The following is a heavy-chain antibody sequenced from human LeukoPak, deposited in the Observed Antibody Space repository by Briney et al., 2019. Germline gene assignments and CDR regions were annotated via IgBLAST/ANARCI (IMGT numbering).Heavy chain of an antibody. J-gene: IGHJ4*02. CDR1: GGSISSSSYY. CDR2: IYYSGST. Sequence: SETLSLTCTVSGGSISSSSYYWGWIRQPPGKGLEWIGSIYYSGSTYYNPSLKSRVTISVDTSKNQFSLKLSSVTAADTAVYYCAGWGAHTAMAPFDYWGQGTLVTVSS. V-gene: IGHV4-39*07. CDR3: AGWGAHTAMAPFDY. D-gene: IGHD5-18*01.